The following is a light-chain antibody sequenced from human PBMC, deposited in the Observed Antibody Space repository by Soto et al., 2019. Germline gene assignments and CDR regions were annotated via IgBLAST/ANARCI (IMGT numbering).Light chain of an antibody. Sequence: DIQMTQSPSTLSASVGDRVTITCRASQSITIWLAWYQQKPGKAPKLLIFDASSLESGVPSRFSGSGSGTEFTLSISSMQPDDFATYDCQQYNRYSWTFGQGTKVEIK. CDR2: DAS. J-gene: IGKJ1*01. V-gene: IGKV1-5*01. CDR1: QSITIW. CDR3: QQYNRYSWT.